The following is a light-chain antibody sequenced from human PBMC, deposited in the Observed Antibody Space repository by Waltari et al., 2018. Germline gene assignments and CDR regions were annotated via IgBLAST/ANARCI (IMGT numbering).Light chain of an antibody. CDR3: AAWDGSLSGYV. V-gene: IGLV1-47*01. CDR2: RNN. Sequence: QSVLTQPPSASGAPGQRVTISCSGSSSNIGSYSVYWYQQLPGTAPKLLIYRNNQRPSGVPDRFSGSKSGTSASLAISGLRSEHEADYYCAAWDGSLSGYVFGTGTKVTVL. CDR1: SSNIGSYS. J-gene: IGLJ1*01.